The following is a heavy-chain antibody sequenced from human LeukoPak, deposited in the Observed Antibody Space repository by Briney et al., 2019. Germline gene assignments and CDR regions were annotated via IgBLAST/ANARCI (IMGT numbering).Heavy chain of an antibody. CDR3: ARDVLRYFDWLLFDQDTDV. CDR2: IYYSGST. D-gene: IGHD3-9*01. CDR1: GGSISSSSYY. V-gene: IGHV4-39*01. Sequence: SSETLSLTCTVSGGSISSSSYYWGWIRQPPGKGLEWIGSIYYSGSTYYNPSLKSRVTISVDTSKNQFSLKLSSVTAADTAVYYCARDVLRYFDWLLFDQDTDVWGNGTTVTVSS. J-gene: IGHJ6*04.